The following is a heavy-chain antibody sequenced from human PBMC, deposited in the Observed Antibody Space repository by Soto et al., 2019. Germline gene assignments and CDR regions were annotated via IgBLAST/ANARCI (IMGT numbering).Heavy chain of an antibody. V-gene: IGHV5-51*01. CDR3: ARHKYSSSWQTQYYYYGMDV. D-gene: IGHD6-13*01. J-gene: IGHJ6*02. CDR2: ICPGYSNI. Sequence: CLKISWQLSADSFTYHGSFWLRRMAEKGLDLVGIICPGYSNIIYSPSVQGQVTISADMSISTAYLQWSSLKASDTAMYYCARHKYSSSWQTQYYYYGMDVWGQGTTVTVSS. CDR1: ADSFTYHG.